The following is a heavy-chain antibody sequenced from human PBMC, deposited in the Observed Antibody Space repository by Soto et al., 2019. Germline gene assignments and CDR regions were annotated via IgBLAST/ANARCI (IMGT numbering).Heavy chain of an antibody. J-gene: IGHJ5*02. CDR2: IIPIFGTA. CDR1: GGTFSSYA. CDR3: ARDPPSSSDQWGRDWFDP. Sequence: GASVKVSCKASGGTFSSYAISWVRQAPGQGLEWMGGIIPIFGTANYAQKFQGRVTITADESTSTAYMELSSLRSEDTAVYYCARDPPSSSDQWGRDWFDPWGQGTLVTVSS. V-gene: IGHV1-69*13. D-gene: IGHD6-6*01.